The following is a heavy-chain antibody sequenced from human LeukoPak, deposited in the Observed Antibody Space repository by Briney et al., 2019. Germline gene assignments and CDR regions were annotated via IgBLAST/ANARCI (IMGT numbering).Heavy chain of an antibody. CDR3: ARASGSFDY. V-gene: IGHV3-33*01. CDR2: IWSDGSNK. D-gene: IGHD1-26*01. Sequence: GGSLRLSCAASGFTFSTYGLHWVRQAPGKGLEWVAVIWSDGSNKYYAGSVKGRFTISRDNSKNTLYLQMNSLRAEDSAVYYCARASGSFDYWGQGTLVTVSS. J-gene: IGHJ4*02. CDR1: GFTFSTYG.